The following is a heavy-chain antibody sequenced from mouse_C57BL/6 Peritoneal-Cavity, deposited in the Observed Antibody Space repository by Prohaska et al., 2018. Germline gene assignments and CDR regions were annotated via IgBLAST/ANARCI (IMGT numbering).Heavy chain of an antibody. V-gene: IGHV11-2*01. J-gene: IGHJ1*03. Sequence: EVQLLETGVGLVQPGGSRGLSCEGSGFTFSGFCMSWVRQTPGKTLEWIGDINSDGSAINYAPSIKDRFTIFRDNDKSTLYLQMSNVRSEDTATYFCMRYGNYWYFDVWGTGTTVTVSS. CDR2: INSDGSAI. CDR3: MRYGNYWYFDV. D-gene: IGHD2-1*01. CDR1: GFTFSGFC.